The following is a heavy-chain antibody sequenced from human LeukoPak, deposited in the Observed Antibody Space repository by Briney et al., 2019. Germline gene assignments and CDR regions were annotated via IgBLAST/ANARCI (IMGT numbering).Heavy chain of an antibody. V-gene: IGHV4-59*01. CDR1: GGSISSYY. CDR2: MHYSGST. D-gene: IGHD6-13*01. J-gene: IGHJ4*02. Sequence: PSETLSLTCTVSGGSISSYYWSWIRQPPGKGLEWIGYIRQPPGKGLEWIGYMHYSGSTNYNPSLKSRVTISIDTSKNQFSLKLSSVTAADTAVYYCASILYSGTWDYFDHWGQGTLVTVSS. CDR3: ASILYSGTWDYFDH.